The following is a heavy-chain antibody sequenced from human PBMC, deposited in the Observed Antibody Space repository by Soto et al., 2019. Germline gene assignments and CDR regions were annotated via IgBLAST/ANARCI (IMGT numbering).Heavy chain of an antibody. Sequence: PGGSLRLSCAASGFTFSSYAMSWVRQAPGKGLEWVSAISGSGGSTYYADSVKGRFTISRDNSKNTLYLQMNSLRAEDTAVYYCAKDGSYSSSFSYYYYGMDVWGQGTTVTVSS. CDR2: ISGSGGST. V-gene: IGHV3-23*01. D-gene: IGHD6-6*01. CDR1: GFTFSSYA. CDR3: AKDGSYSSSFSYYYYGMDV. J-gene: IGHJ6*02.